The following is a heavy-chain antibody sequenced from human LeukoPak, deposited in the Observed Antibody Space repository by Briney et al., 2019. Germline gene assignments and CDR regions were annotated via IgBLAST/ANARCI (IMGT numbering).Heavy chain of an antibody. J-gene: IGHJ4*02. CDR3: AKVCSDSSGYYFSCGDY. CDR2: IYSGGST. CDR1: GFTVSSNY. V-gene: IGHV3-53*01. D-gene: IGHD3-22*01. Sequence: GGSLRLSCAASGFTVSSNYMSWVRQAPGKGLEWVSVIYSGGSTYYADSVKGRFTISRDNSKNTLYLQMNSLRAEDTAVYYCAKVCSDSSGYYFSCGDYWGQGTLVTVSS.